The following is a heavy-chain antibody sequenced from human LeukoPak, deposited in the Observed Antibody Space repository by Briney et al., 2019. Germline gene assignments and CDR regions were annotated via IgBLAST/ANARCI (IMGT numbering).Heavy chain of an antibody. D-gene: IGHD6-6*01. V-gene: IGHV3-48*04. CDR1: GFTFSSYW. J-gene: IGHJ6*02. CDR2: ISSSGSTI. CDR3: ARDLFVGQLVHYGMDV. Sequence: GGSLRLSCAASGFTFSSYWMNWVRQAPGKGLEWVSYISSSGSTIYYADSVKGRFTISRDNAKNSLYLQMNSLRAEDTAVYYCARDLFVGQLVHYGMDVWGQGTTVTVSS.